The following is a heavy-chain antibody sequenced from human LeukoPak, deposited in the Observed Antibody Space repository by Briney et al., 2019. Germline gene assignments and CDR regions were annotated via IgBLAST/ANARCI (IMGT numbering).Heavy chain of an antibody. V-gene: IGHV3-21*01. CDR2: ISSSSSYI. CDR3: ARSRYNWNFFVAN. Sequence: GGSLRLSCAASGFTFSSYSMNWVRQAPGKGLEWVSSISSSSSYIYYADSVKGRFTISRDNAKNSLYPQMNSLRAEDTAVYYCARSRYNWNFFVANWGQGTLVTVSS. J-gene: IGHJ4*02. D-gene: IGHD1-7*01. CDR1: GFTFSSYS.